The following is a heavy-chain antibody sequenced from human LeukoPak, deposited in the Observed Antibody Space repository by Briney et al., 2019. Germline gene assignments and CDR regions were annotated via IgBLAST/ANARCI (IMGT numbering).Heavy chain of an antibody. CDR2: IWYDGSNK. V-gene: IGHV3-33*01. CDR3: ARDQDIVVVPAAGEFDY. Sequence: GGSLRLSCAASGFTFSSYGMHWVRQAPGKGLEWVAVIWYDGSNKYYADSVKGRFTISRDNAKNSLYLQMSSLRAEDTAVYYCARDQDIVVVPAAGEFDYWGQGTLVTVSS. CDR1: GFTFSSYG. J-gene: IGHJ4*02. D-gene: IGHD2-2*01.